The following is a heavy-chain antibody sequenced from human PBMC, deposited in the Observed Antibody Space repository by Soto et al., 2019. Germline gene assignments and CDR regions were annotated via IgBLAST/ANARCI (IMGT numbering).Heavy chain of an antibody. CDR3: AREPTLGYSYGEYYFDY. D-gene: IGHD5-18*01. V-gene: IGHV4-31*03. CDR2: IYYSGST. Sequence: SETLSLTCTVSGGSISGGGYYWSWIRQHPGKGLEWIGYIYYSGSTYYNPSLKSRVTISVDTSRNQFSLKLSSVTAADTAVYYCAREPTLGYSYGEYYFDYWGQGTLVTVSS. CDR1: GGSISGGGYY. J-gene: IGHJ4*02.